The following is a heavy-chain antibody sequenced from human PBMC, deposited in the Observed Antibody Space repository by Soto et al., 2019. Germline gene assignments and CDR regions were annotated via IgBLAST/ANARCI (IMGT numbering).Heavy chain of an antibody. V-gene: IGHV4-34*01. J-gene: IGHJ4*02. Sequence: SETLSLSCAVYGGSFSGYYWTWIRQLPGTGLEWIGEINHSGSTNYNPPLKSRVTISVDTSKNQFSLKLTSVTAADTAVYYCARDKITGLFDYWGQGTLVTVSS. CDR3: ARDKITGLFDY. CDR2: INHSGST. CDR1: GGSFSGYY. D-gene: IGHD2-8*02.